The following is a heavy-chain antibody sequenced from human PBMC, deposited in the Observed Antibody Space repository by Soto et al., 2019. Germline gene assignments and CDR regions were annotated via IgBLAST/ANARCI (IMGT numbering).Heavy chain of an antibody. CDR3: ARPVVDFYYYGMEV. CDR2: ISYDGSDK. J-gene: IGHJ6*02. CDR1: GCTFMNFP. V-gene: IGHV3-30-3*02. Sequence: SLRPSCVEPGCTFMNFPREWVRQAQGKGLDWLAVISYDGSDKYYADSVQGRFTISRDNSRNTLALQMNSLRPEDTAVYCCARPVVDFYYYGMEVWGQGNTVTV. D-gene: IGHD3-22*01.